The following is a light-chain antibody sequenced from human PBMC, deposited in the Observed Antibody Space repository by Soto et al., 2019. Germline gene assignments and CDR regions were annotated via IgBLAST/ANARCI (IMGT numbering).Light chain of an antibody. CDR1: QSVLHSSNNKHC. Sequence: DIVMTQSPDSLPVSLGERATINCKSSQSVLHSSNNKHCVSWYQQKPGQPPKLLIYWASTRESGVPDRFTGSGSGTDFTLTISSLQAEDVAVYFCQQYFDTPWTFGQGTMVEIK. J-gene: IGKJ1*01. V-gene: IGKV4-1*01. CDR3: QQYFDTPWT. CDR2: WAS.